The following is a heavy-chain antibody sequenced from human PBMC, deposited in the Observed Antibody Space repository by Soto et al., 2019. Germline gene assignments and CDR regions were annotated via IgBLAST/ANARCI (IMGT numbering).Heavy chain of an antibody. J-gene: IGHJ4*02. CDR2: ISGSGGST. Sequence: GGSLRLSCAASGFPFSSYAMSWVRQAPGKGLEWVSAISGSGGSTYYADSVKGRFTISRDNSKNTLYLQMNSLRAEDTAVYYCANWYSSGWYGYWGQGTLVTVSS. D-gene: IGHD6-19*01. CDR1: GFPFSSYA. V-gene: IGHV3-23*01. CDR3: ANWYSSGWYGY.